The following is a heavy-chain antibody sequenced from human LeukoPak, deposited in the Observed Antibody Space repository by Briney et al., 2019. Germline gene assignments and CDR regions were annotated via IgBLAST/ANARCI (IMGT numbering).Heavy chain of an antibody. J-gene: IGHJ6*02. CDR1: GGSITSSSYY. Sequence: PSETLSLTCTVSGGSITSSSYYWGWIRQPPGKGLEWIGSMYYSGTTNYNPSVKSRVTISVDTSKTQFSLKLSSVTAADTAVYYCATWVTSGYYALDVWGQGTTVIVSS. CDR3: ATWVTSGYYALDV. CDR2: MYYSGTT. V-gene: IGHV4-39*07. D-gene: IGHD2-21*02.